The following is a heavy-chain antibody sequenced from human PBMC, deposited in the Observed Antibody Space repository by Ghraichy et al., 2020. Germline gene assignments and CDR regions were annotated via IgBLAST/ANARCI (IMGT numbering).Heavy chain of an antibody. V-gene: IGHV1-69*13. CDR3: ARPKTYYYDSSNYWYALDY. Sequence: SVKVSCKASGGTFSNHAISWVRQAPGQGLEWMGGIIPIFDTSNYAQKFQGRVTITADESTSTAYMELNSLTSEDTAVYYCARPKTYYYDSSNYWYALDYWGQGTLVTVSS. D-gene: IGHD3-22*01. CDR2: IIPIFDTS. CDR1: GGTFSNHA. J-gene: IGHJ4*02.